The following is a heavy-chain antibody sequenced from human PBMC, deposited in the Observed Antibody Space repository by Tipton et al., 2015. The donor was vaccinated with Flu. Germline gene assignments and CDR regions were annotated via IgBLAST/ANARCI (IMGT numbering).Heavy chain of an antibody. V-gene: IGHV4-4*07. CDR3: ARTPPRGGFDY. J-gene: IGHJ4*02. CDR1: GGSLSSYF. CDR2: IYPSGNT. Sequence: TLSLTCTVSGGSLSSYFWSWIRQPAGKGLEWIGRIYPSGNTNYNPSLQSRVTMSVDTSRNQFSLSLTSVTAADAAVYYCARTPPRGGFDYWGQGTLVTVSS.